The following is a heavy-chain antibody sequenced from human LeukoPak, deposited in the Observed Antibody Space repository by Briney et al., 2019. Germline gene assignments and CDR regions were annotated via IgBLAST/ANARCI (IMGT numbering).Heavy chain of an antibody. D-gene: IGHD6-19*01. CDR2: INPNSGGT. Sequence: ASVKVSCKASGYTFTGYYMHWVRQAPGQGLEWMGWINPNSGGTNYAQKFQGRVTMTRDTSISTAYMELRSLRSDDTAVYYCAHSSGWFGAFDIWGQGTMVTVSS. CDR3: AHSSGWFGAFDI. CDR1: GYTFTGYY. V-gene: IGHV1-2*02. J-gene: IGHJ3*02.